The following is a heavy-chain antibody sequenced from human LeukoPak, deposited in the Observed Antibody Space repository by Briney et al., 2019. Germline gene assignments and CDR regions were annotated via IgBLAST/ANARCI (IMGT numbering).Heavy chain of an antibody. Sequence: ASVTVSCKASGYSFTSYGISWVRQAPGQGLEWMGWISANNGHTNYAQKLQGRVTMTTDTSTTTAYMELRSLRSDDTAVYYCARESGGYFDYWGQGTLVTVSS. CDR3: ARESGGYFDY. D-gene: IGHD2-8*02. CDR1: GYSFTSYG. V-gene: IGHV1-18*01. CDR2: ISANNGHT. J-gene: IGHJ4*02.